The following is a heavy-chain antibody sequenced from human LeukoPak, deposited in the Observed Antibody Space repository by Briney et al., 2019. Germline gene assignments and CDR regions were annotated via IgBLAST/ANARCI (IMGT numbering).Heavy chain of an antibody. V-gene: IGHV4-34*01. CDR2: IYHSGST. J-gene: IGHJ3*02. CDR1: GGSFSGYY. CDR3: AGTTYYDFWSGYPHAFDI. D-gene: IGHD3-3*01. Sequence: KASETLSLTCAVYGGSFSGYYWSWIRQPPGKGLEWIGEIYHSGSTNYNPSLKSRVTISVDKSKNQFSLKLSSVTAADTAVYYCAGTTYYDFWSGYPHAFDIWGQGTMVTVSS.